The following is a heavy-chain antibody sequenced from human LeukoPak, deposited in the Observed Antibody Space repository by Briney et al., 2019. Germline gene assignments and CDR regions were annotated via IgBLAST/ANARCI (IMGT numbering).Heavy chain of an antibody. J-gene: IGHJ3*02. V-gene: IGHV3-30-3*01. CDR1: GFTFSSYA. D-gene: IGHD3-22*01. CDR3: AREFMKDYYDSSGYYFNAFDI. CDR2: ISYDGSNK. Sequence: GRSLRLSCAASGFTFSSYAMHWVRRAPGKGLEWVAVISYDGSNKYYADSVKGRFTISRDNSKNTLYLQMNSLRAEDTAVYYCAREFMKDYYDSSGYYFNAFDIWGQGTMVTVSS.